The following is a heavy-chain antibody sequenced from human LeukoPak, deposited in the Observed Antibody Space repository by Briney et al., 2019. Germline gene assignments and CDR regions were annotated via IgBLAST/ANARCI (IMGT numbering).Heavy chain of an antibody. D-gene: IGHD3-10*01. CDR1: GGSISSYY. CDR3: ARQELKNYYMDV. Sequence: SETLSLTCTVSGGSISSYYWSWIRQPPGKGLEWIGYIYTSGSTNYNPSLKSRVTISVDTSKNQFSLKLSSVTAADTAVYYCARQELKNYYMDVWGKGTTVTASS. J-gene: IGHJ6*03. CDR2: IYTSGST. V-gene: IGHV4-4*09.